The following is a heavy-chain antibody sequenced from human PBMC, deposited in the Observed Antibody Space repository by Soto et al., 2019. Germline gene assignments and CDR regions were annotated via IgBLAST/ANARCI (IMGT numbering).Heavy chain of an antibody. CDR3: ARQGVAVEVDY. D-gene: IGHD2-15*01. CDR2: ISGSSSTI. V-gene: IGHV3-48*01. Sequence: EVQLVESGGGLVQPGGSLRLSCAASGFTFSSFSMNWVRQAPGKGLEWVSYISGSSSTIYYADSVKGRFTVSRDNAKNSLDLQMNSLRAEDTAVYDCARQGVAVEVDYWGQGTLVTVSS. J-gene: IGHJ4*02. CDR1: GFTFSSFS.